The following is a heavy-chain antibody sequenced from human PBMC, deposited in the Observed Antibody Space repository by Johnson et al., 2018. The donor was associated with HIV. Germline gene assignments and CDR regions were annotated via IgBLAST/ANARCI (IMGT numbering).Heavy chain of an antibody. Sequence: QVQLVESGGGVVQPGGSLRLSCAASGFTFSDYYMSWIRQAPGKGLEWVSYISRSGSTIFYADSVKGRFTISRDNAKNSLYLQMNSLRAEDTAVYYCARFVPESGYAFDIWGQGTMVTVSS. J-gene: IGHJ3*02. D-gene: IGHD3-10*01. V-gene: IGHV3-11*04. CDR3: ARFVPESGYAFDI. CDR1: GFTFSDYY. CDR2: ISRSGSTI.